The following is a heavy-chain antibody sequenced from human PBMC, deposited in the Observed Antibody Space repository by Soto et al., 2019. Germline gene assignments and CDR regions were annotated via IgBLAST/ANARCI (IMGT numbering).Heavy chain of an antibody. V-gene: IGHV1-69*13. Sequence: RASVKVSCKASGGTFSSYDISWVRQAPGQGLEWMGGIIPIFGTAHYAQKFQGRVTITADESTSTAYMELSSLRSEDTAVYYCARDRVGITIFGVARPQYYYGMDVWGQGTTVTVSS. D-gene: IGHD3-3*01. CDR3: ARDRVGITIFGVARPQYYYGMDV. CDR2: IIPIFGTA. CDR1: GGTFSSYD. J-gene: IGHJ6*02.